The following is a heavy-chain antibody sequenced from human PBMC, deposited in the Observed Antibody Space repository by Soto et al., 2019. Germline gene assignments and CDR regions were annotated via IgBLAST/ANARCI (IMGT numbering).Heavy chain of an antibody. Sequence: SFSGYYWSWIRQPPGKGLEWIGEINHSGSTNYNPSLKSRVTISVDTSKNQFSLKLSSVTAADTAVYYCARGLGYCSSTSCKGEDWFDPWGQGTLVTVSS. CDR1: SFSGYY. CDR2: INHSGST. J-gene: IGHJ5*02. CDR3: ARGLGYCSSTSCKGEDWFDP. V-gene: IGHV4-34*01. D-gene: IGHD2-2*01.